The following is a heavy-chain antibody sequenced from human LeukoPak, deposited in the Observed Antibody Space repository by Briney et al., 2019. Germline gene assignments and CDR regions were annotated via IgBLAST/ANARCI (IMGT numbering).Heavy chain of an antibody. Sequence: GGSLRLSCAASGFTFSGFGMNWVRQAPGKGLEWVSYISSTSNTIYSADSVKGRFTISRDNAKNSLYLQMNSLRAEDTAVYYCARGEGTYWGQGTLVTVSS. V-gene: IGHV3-48*01. CDR3: ARGEGTY. J-gene: IGHJ4*02. D-gene: IGHD3-16*01. CDR2: ISSTSNTI. CDR1: GFTFSGFG.